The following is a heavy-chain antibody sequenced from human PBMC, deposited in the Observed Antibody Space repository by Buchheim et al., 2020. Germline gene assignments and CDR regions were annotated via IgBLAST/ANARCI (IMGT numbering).Heavy chain of an antibody. Sequence: EVQLLETGGGLVQPGESLRLSCAAAGFTFSNYVMNWVRQAPGQGLEWVSSINANGGITYYADSVKGRFTSSRDNSKNTLYLQMNSLTADDTAIYYCAKVTAGILLWFGESYYAMDVWGQGTT. J-gene: IGHJ6*02. CDR3: AKVTAGILLWFGESYYAMDV. CDR1: GFTFSNYV. V-gene: IGHV3-23*01. CDR2: INANGGIT. D-gene: IGHD3-10*01.